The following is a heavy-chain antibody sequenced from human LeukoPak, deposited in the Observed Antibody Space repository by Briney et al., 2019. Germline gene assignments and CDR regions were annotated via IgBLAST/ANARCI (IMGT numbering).Heavy chain of an antibody. CDR2: IIPIFGTA. Sequence: GSSVKVSCKASGGTFSSYAISWVRRAPGQGLEWMGRIIPIFGTANYAQKFQGRVTTTTDESTSTAYMELSSLRSEDTAVYYCARDHQSLGYCSGGSCPGRYYYYYMDVWGKGTTVTVSS. CDR1: GGTFSSYA. J-gene: IGHJ6*03. CDR3: ARDHQSLGYCSGGSCPGRYYYYYMDV. V-gene: IGHV1-69*05. D-gene: IGHD2-15*01.